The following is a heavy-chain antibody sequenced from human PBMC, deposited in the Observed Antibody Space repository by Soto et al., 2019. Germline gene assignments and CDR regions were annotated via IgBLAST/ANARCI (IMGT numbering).Heavy chain of an antibody. J-gene: IGHJ6*02. CDR2: ISSDGSSK. D-gene: IGHD1-26*01. CDR1: GFTLTNNG. Sequence: QVQLLESGGGVVQPGRSLRLSCVASGFTLTNNGMHWVRQAPVQGLEWVAVISSDGSSKYYGDSVRGRFTISRDNSKNTLFLEMNSLRSEDTAVYYCAKDRGLAESGRWSHYYYGMDVWGQGTTVTVSS. V-gene: IGHV3-30*18. CDR3: AKDRGLAESGRWSHYYYGMDV.